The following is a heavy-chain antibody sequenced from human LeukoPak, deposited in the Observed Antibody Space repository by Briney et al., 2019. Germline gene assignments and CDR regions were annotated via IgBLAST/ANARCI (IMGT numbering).Heavy chain of an antibody. CDR3: AKDWVVDTAMGEEDWFDP. Sequence: PGGSLRLSCAASGFTFSSYAMSWVRQAPGKGLEWVSAISGSGGSTYYADSVKGRFTISRDNSKNTLYLQMNSLRAEDTAVHYCAKDWVVDTAMGEEDWFDPWGQGTLVTVSS. D-gene: IGHD5-18*01. J-gene: IGHJ5*02. V-gene: IGHV3-23*01. CDR1: GFTFSSYA. CDR2: ISGSGGST.